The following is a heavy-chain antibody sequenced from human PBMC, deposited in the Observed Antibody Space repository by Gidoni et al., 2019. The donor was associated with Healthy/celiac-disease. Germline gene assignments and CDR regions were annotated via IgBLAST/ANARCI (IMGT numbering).Heavy chain of an antibody. CDR1: GFTFSSSS. Sequence: EVQLVESGGGLVKPGGSLRLSCAASGFTFSSSSMNWVRQAPGKGLEWVSSISSSSSYIYYADSVKGRFTISRDNAKNSLYLQMNSLRAEDTAVYYCAREGAQYCSGGSCYPNWFDPWGQGTLVTVSS. D-gene: IGHD2-15*01. CDR3: AREGAQYCSGGSCYPNWFDP. J-gene: IGHJ5*02. CDR2: ISSSSSYI. V-gene: IGHV3-21*01.